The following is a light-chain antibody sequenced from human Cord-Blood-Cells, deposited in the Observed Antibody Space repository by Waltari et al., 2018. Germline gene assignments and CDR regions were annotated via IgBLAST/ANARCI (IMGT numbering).Light chain of an antibody. CDR2: KAS. Sequence: DIQMTQSPSTLSASLGDRVTITCRASQGISSWLVWYQQKPGKAPKLLIYKASSLESGAPPRFSGSGAETEVTLTSSRLEPDDFATYYGQQYKSYSRKFGQGTKVEIK. CDR1: QGISSW. J-gene: IGKJ1*01. CDR3: QQYKSYSRK. V-gene: IGKV1-5*03.